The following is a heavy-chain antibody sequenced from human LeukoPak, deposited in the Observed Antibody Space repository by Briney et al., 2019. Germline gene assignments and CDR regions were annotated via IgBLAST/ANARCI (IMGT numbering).Heavy chain of an antibody. Sequence: ASVKVSCKTSGYTFTSNYIYWVRQAPGQGLEWMGMINPSGGSTSYAQKFQARVSMTRDPSTSTVYMDLSSLRSDDTAVYYCAMLNWNDLPYWGQGTLVTVSS. V-gene: IGHV1-46*01. J-gene: IGHJ4*02. D-gene: IGHD1-1*01. CDR1: GYTFTSNY. CDR2: INPSGGST. CDR3: AMLNWNDLPY.